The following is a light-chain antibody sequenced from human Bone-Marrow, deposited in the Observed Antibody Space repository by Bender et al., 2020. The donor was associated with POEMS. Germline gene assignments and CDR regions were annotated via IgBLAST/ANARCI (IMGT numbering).Light chain of an antibody. Sequence: QSVLTQPPSVSVSPGQRVTISCSVSSSNVGGNPVDWYRQLPGTAPRLLIYDNHQRPSGVPDRFSGSNSGTSASLAISGLQSDDEAEYYCAAWDDSLHGYVFGTGTMVTVL. CDR1: SSNVGGNP. J-gene: IGLJ1*01. CDR2: DNH. V-gene: IGLV1-44*01. CDR3: AAWDDSLHGYV.